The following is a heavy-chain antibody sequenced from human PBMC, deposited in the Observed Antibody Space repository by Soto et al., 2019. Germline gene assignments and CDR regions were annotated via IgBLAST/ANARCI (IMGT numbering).Heavy chain of an antibody. D-gene: IGHD3-22*01. J-gene: IGHJ4*02. CDR1: GFTFSSYA. CDR3: AKSLRDSSGYLYYFDY. V-gene: IGHV3-23*01. CDR2: ISGSGGST. Sequence: GGSLRLSCAASGFTFSSYAMSWVRQAPGKGLEWVSAISGSGGSTYYADSVKGRFTISRDNSKNTLYLQMNSLRAEDTAVYYCAKSLRDSSGYLYYFDYWGQGTLVTVSS.